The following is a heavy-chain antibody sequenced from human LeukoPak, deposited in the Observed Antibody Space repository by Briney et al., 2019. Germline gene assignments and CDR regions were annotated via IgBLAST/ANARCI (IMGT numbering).Heavy chain of an antibody. CDR3: AKDARVYWVRYFDY. D-gene: IGHD1-26*01. CDR2: ISWNSGSI. CDR1: GFTFDDYA. V-gene: IGHV3-9*01. Sequence: PGRSLRLSCAASGFTFDDYAMHWVRQAPGKGLEWVSGISWNSGSIGYADSVKGRFTISRDNAKNSLYLQINSLRAEDTAVYYCAKDARVYWVRYFDYWGQGTLVTVSS. J-gene: IGHJ4*02.